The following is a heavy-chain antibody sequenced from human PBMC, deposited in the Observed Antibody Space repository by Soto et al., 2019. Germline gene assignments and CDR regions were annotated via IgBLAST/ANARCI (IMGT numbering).Heavy chain of an antibody. D-gene: IGHD6-13*01. Sequence: GGSLRLSCTASGFTFGDYAMSWFRQAPGKGLGWVGFIRSKAYGGTTEYAASVKGRYTISRDDSKSIAYLQMNSLKTEDTAVYYCTRESSSWLLNYYDMDVWGQGTTVTVSS. J-gene: IGHJ6*02. V-gene: IGHV3-49*03. CDR2: IRSKAYGGTT. CDR3: TRESSSWLLNYYDMDV. CDR1: GFTFGDYA.